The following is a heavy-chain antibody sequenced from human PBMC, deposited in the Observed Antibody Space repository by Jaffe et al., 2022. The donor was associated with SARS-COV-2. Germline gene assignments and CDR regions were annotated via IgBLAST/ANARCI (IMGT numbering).Heavy chain of an antibody. J-gene: IGHJ6*03. V-gene: IGHV1-58*01. CDR2: IVVGSGNT. CDR3: AADGGTIFPVPGGYYYYYMDV. D-gene: IGHD3-9*01. CDR1: GFTFTSSA. Sequence: QMQLVQSGPEVKKPGTSVKVSCKASGFTFTSSAVQWVRQARGQRLEWIGWIVVGSGNTNYAQKFQERVTITRDMSTSTAYMELSSLRSEDTAVYYCAADGGTIFPVPGGYYYYYMDVWGKGTTVTVSS.